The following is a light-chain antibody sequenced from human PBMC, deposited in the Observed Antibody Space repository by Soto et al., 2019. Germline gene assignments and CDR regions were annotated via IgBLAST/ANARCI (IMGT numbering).Light chain of an antibody. Sequence: QSVLTQPASVSGSLGQSITISCTGTSSDIGGYKYVSWYQQHPGKAPKLIIFEASNRPSGVSDRFSGSNSGNTASLTISGLQAEDEADYYCCSYAGSNTFVFGTGTKVTVL. J-gene: IGLJ1*01. CDR1: SSDIGGYKY. CDR2: EAS. CDR3: CSYAGSNTFV. V-gene: IGLV2-14*01.